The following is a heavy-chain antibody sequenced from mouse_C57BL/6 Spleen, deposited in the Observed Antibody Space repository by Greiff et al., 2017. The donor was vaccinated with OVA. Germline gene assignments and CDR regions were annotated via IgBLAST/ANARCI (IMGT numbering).Heavy chain of an antibody. Sequence: DVQLQESGPGLVKPSQSLSLTCSVTGYSITSGSYWNWLRPFPGNKLEWMGYISYDGSNYYKPSLKNRITITRDTSKNQLFLKVNSVTTEDTATYYCAREANWGFDYWGQGTTLTVSS. D-gene: IGHD4-1*01. CDR3: AREANWGFDY. CDR2: ISYDGSN. V-gene: IGHV3-6*01. J-gene: IGHJ2*01. CDR1: GYSITSGSY.